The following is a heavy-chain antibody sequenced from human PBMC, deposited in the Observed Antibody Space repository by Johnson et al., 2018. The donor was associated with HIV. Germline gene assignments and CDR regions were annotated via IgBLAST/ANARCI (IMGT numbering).Heavy chain of an antibody. D-gene: IGHD4-17*01. V-gene: IGHV3-33*03. CDR2: IWYDGSNK. J-gene: IGHJ3*02. CDR1: GFTFSSYA. CDR3: AKEYSSPYGDYDGDAFDI. Sequence: QVQLVESGGGVVQPGRSLRLSCAASGFTFSSYAMHWVRQAPGEGLEWVAVIWYDGSNKYYADSVKGRFTLSRDNAKNSLFLQMNSLRVEDTAVYYCAKEYSSPYGDYDGDAFDIWGQGTMVTVSS.